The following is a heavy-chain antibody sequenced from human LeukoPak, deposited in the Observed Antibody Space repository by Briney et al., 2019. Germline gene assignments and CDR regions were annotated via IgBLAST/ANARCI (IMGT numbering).Heavy chain of an antibody. CDR2: IWYDGSNK. CDR3: ARQNGWELLAFDI. Sequence: GSSLRLSCAASGFTFSNYGIHWVRQAPGKGLEWVALIWYDGSNKYYADSVKGRSTISRDNSKNTLYLQMNSLRAEDTAVYYCARQNGWELLAFDIWGQGTMVTVSS. CDR1: GFTFSNYG. V-gene: IGHV3-33*01. J-gene: IGHJ3*02. D-gene: IGHD1-26*01.